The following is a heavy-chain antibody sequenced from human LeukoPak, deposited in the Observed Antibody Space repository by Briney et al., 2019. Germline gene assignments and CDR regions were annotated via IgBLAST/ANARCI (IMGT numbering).Heavy chain of an antibody. CDR1: GYSISSGYY. J-gene: IGHJ5*02. CDR2: IYHRGST. D-gene: IGHD3/OR15-3a*01. V-gene: IGHV4-38-2*02. CDR3: ARFWPGLEEYNWFDP. Sequence: SETLSLTCTVSGYSISSGYYWGWIRQPPGKGLEWIGSIYHRGSTYYNPSLKSRVTISVDTSKNQFSLKLTSVTTADTAVYYCARFWPGLEEYNWFDPWGQGTLVTVSS.